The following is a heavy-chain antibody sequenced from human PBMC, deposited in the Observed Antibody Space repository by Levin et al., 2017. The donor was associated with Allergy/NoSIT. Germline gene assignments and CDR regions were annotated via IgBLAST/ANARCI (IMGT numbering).Heavy chain of an antibody. Sequence: GGSLRLSCAASGFTFSSYSMNWVRQAPGKGLEWVSSISSSSSYIYYADSVKGRFTISRDNAKNSLYLQMNSLRAEDTAVYYCARDRRYNWNPYYFDYWGQGTLVTVSS. CDR3: ARDRRYNWNPYYFDY. CDR2: ISSSSSYI. V-gene: IGHV3-21*01. D-gene: IGHD1-20*01. CDR1: GFTFSSYS. J-gene: IGHJ4*02.